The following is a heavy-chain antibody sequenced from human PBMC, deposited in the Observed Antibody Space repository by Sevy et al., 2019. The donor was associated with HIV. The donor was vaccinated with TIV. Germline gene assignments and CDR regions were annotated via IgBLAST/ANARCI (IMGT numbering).Heavy chain of an antibody. CDR2: IIPIFGTA. Sequence: ASVKVSCKASGGTFSSYAISWVRQAPGQGLEWMGGIIPIFGTANYAQRFQGRVTITADKSTSTAYMELSSLRSEDTAVYYCARGPITFGSGALFDYWGQGTLVTVSS. CDR3: ARGPITFGSGALFDY. D-gene: IGHD1-26*01. J-gene: IGHJ4*02. CDR1: GGTFSSYA. V-gene: IGHV1-69*06.